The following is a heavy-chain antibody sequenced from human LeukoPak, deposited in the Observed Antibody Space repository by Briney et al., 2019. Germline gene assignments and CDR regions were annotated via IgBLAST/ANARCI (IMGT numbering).Heavy chain of an antibody. CDR1: GGSFSSYY. Sequence: SSETLSLTCTVSGGSFSSYYWSWIRQPPGKGLEWIGYIYYSGSTNYNPSLKSRVTISVDTSKNQFSLKLSSVTAADTAVYYCARGLMSISDGYNSIGYWGQGTLVTVSS. J-gene: IGHJ4*02. CDR3: ARGLMSISDGYNSIGY. CDR2: IYYSGST. D-gene: IGHD5-24*01. V-gene: IGHV4-59*01.